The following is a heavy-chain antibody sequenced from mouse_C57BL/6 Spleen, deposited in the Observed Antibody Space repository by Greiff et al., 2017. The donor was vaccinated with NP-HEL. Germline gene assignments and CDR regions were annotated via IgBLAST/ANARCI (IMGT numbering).Heavy chain of an antibody. D-gene: IGHD1-1*01. CDR1: GFNIKDYY. CDR3: TRLITTVELYYFDY. CDR2: IDPEDGDT. Sequence: EVMLVESGAELVRPGASVKLSCTASGFNIKDYYMHWVKQRPEQGLEWIGRIDPEDGDTEYAPKFQGKATMTADTSSNTAYLQLSSLTSEDTAVYYCTRLITTVELYYFDYWGQGTTLTVSS. V-gene: IGHV14-1*01. J-gene: IGHJ2*01.